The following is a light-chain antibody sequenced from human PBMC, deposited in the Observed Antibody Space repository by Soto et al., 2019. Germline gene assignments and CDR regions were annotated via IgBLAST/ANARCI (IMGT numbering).Light chain of an antibody. J-gene: IGLJ1*01. CDR1: SSDVGGYNY. CDR2: DVS. V-gene: IGLV2-14*01. CDR3: SSYTSSSVLV. Sequence: QSALTQPASVSGSPGQWITISCTGNSSDVGGYNYVSWYQQHPGKAPKLMIYDVSNRPSGVSNRFSGSKSGNTASLTISGLQAEDEADYYCSSYTSSSVLVFGTGTKVTVL.